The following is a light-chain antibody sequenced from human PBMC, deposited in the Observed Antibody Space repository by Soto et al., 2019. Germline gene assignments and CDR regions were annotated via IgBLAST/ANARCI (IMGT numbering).Light chain of an antibody. J-gene: IGKJ1*01. CDR2: SAT. V-gene: IGKV3-15*01. Sequence: EVVMTQSPATLSVSPGERATLSCRASQSVKKNLAWYRQTLGQAPRLLVCSATTRAAGVPPRFSGSGSGTEFTHTISSLQSEDSAVYYCQQYDNWPPLTFGQGTKVEI. CDR3: QQYDNWPPLT. CDR1: QSVKKN.